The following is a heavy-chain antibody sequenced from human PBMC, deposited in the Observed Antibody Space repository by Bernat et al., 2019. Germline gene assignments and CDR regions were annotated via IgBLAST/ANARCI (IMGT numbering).Heavy chain of an antibody. CDR3: ARDLASTAFWEFDY. Sequence: QVQLAQPGAEVKKPGASVKVSCKASGYIFTAYFIQWVRQAPGQGLEWMGRINSDTGVTTYTQKFKGRVTMTRDSSISTAYMELSSLTSDDTAVYYCARDLASTAFWEFDYWGRGTQVTVSS. V-gene: IGHV1-2*06. J-gene: IGHJ4*02. CDR1: GYIFTAYF. CDR2: INSDTGVT. D-gene: IGHD2-21*02.